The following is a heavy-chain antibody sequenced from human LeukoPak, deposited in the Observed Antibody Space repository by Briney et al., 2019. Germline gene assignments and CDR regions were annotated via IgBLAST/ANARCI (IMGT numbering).Heavy chain of an antibody. Sequence: SVKVSCKASGGTFSSYAISWMRQAPGQGLEWMGGIIPIFGTANYAQKFQGRVTITADESTSTAYMELSSLRSEDTAVYYCARVPLHYDILTGYYNRWFDPWGQGTLVTVSS. V-gene: IGHV1-69*13. D-gene: IGHD3-9*01. CDR2: IIPIFGTA. CDR1: GGTFSSYA. CDR3: ARVPLHYDILTGYYNRWFDP. J-gene: IGHJ5*02.